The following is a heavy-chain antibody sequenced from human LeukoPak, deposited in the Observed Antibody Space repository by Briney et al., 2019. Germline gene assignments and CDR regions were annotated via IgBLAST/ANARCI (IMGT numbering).Heavy chain of an antibody. Sequence: PGGSLRLSCAASGFTFSIYAMTWVRQAPGKGLEWVSIISGSGGSTYYADSVKGRFTISRDNSKNTLYLQMNSPRAEDTAVYYCTKAPSSSGWYAWGQGTLVTVSS. D-gene: IGHD6-19*01. CDR1: GFTFSIYA. J-gene: IGHJ5*02. CDR3: TKAPSSSGWYA. CDR2: ISGSGGST. V-gene: IGHV3-23*01.